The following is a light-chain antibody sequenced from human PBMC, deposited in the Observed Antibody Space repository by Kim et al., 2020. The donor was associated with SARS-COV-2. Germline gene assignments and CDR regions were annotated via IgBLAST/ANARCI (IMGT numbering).Light chain of an antibody. Sequence: RATINCKSSQTILDSSNNRNYLAWYQEKSGQPPKLLISWASTRESGVSDRFSGSGSGSDFTLTISSLQAEDVAVYYCQQYYRSPPSFGQGTKLEI. V-gene: IGKV4-1*01. J-gene: IGKJ2*03. CDR3: QQYYRSPPS. CDR1: QTILDSSNNRNY. CDR2: WAS.